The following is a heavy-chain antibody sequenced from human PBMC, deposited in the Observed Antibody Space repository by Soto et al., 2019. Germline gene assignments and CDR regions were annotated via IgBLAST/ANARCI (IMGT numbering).Heavy chain of an antibody. CDR1: GFTFSSYG. V-gene: IGHV3-33*01. Sequence: PGGSLRLSCAASGFTFSSYGMHWVRQAPGKGLEWVAVIWYDGSNKYYADSVKGRFTISRDNSKNTLYLQMNSLRAEDTAVYYCARDSRPPRDGYNSYFDYWGQGTLVTVSS. CDR2: IWYDGSNK. CDR3: ARDSRPPRDGYNSYFDY. J-gene: IGHJ4*02. D-gene: IGHD5-12*01.